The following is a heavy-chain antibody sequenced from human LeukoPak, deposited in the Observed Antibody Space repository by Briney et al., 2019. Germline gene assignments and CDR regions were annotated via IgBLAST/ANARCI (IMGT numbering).Heavy chain of an antibody. V-gene: IGHV3-21*01. Sequence: GGSLRLSCAASGFTFSSYSMNWVRQAPGKGLEWVSSISSSRSYIYYADSVKGRFTVSRDNAKNSLYLQMNSPRAEDTAVYYCARVIYGSGSYYRSYWGQGTLVTVSS. CDR1: GFTFSSYS. J-gene: IGHJ4*02. D-gene: IGHD3-10*01. CDR3: ARVIYGSGSYYRSY. CDR2: ISSSRSYI.